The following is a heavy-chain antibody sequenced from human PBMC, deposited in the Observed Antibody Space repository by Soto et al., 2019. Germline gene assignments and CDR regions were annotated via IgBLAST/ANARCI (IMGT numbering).Heavy chain of an antibody. V-gene: IGHV2-26*01. D-gene: IGHD5-18*01. CDR1: GFSLSNARMG. CDR3: ARIPGYSYGYWYFDL. CDR2: IFSNDEK. Sequence: QVTLKESGPVLVKPTETLTLTCTVSGFSLSNARMGVSWIRQPPGKALEWLAHIFSNDEKSYSTSLKSRLTIAKDTSKSQVVLTMTNMDPVDTATYYCARIPGYSYGYWYFDLWGRGTLVTVSS. J-gene: IGHJ2*01.